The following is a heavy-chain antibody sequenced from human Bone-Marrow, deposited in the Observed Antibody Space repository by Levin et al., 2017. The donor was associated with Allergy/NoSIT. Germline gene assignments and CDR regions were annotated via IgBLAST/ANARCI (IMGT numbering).Heavy chain of an antibody. CDR2: IYYSGST. Sequence: SETLSLTCTVSGGSISSGGYYWSWIRQHPGKGLEWIGYIYYSGSTYYNPSLKSRVTISVDTSKNQFSLKLSSVTAADTAVYYCARERGYRAASYFDYWGQGTLVTVSS. J-gene: IGHJ4*02. CDR3: ARERGYRAASYFDY. D-gene: IGHD5-18*01. CDR1: GGSISSGGYY. V-gene: IGHV4-31*03.